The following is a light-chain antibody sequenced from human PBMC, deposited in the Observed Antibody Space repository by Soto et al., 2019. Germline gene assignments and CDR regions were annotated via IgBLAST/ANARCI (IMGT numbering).Light chain of an antibody. CDR2: DVS. Sequence: QSALTQPASVSGSPGKSITFSCTGTSNDIGGYNYVSWYQQHPGKAPKLMIFDVSNRPSGVSYRFSGSKSGNTASLTISGLQAEDEADYYCSSYTSSSTLLFGGGTKVTVL. V-gene: IGLV2-14*01. CDR3: SSYTSSSTLL. CDR1: SNDIGGYNY. J-gene: IGLJ2*01.